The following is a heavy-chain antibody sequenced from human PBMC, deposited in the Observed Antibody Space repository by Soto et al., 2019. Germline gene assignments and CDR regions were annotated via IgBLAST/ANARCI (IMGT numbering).Heavy chain of an antibody. V-gene: IGHV3-30-3*01. CDR1: GFTFSSYA. D-gene: IGHD1-20*01. Sequence: QVQLVESGGGVVQPGRSLRLSCAASGFTFSSYAMHWVRQAPGKGLEWVAVISYDGSNKYYADSVKGRFTISRDNSKNTLYLQMNSLRAEDTVVYYCARAGIDAFDIWCQGTMVTVSS. CDR2: ISYDGSNK. CDR3: ARAGIDAFDI. J-gene: IGHJ3*02.